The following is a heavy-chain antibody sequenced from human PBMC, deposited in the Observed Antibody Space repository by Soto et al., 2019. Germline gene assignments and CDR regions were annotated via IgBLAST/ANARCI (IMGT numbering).Heavy chain of an antibody. CDR1: GGTFSSYT. D-gene: IGHD3-10*01. J-gene: IGHJ6*03. CDR3: ARGAEYYYGSGSYKGPKYDYMDF. CDR2: IIPILGIA. Sequence: SVKVYCKASGGTFSSYTISWVRQAPGQGLEWMGRIIPILGIANYAQKFQGRVTITADKSTSRAYMELSSLRSEDTAVYYCARGAEYYYGSGSYKGPKYDYMDFWGKGTSVTVSS. V-gene: IGHV1-69*02.